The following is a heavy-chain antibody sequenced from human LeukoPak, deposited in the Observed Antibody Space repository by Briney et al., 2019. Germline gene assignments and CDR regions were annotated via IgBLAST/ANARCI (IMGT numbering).Heavy chain of an antibody. D-gene: IGHD6-19*01. CDR1: GGSISSSTYY. CDR3: ARDVSLSSGWDNDY. V-gene: IGHV4-39*07. Sequence: PSETLSLTCTVSGGSISSSTYYWGWIRQPPGKGLEWIGSIYYSGSTYYNPSLKSRVTISVDTSKNQFSLKLSSVTAADTAVYYCARDVSLSSGWDNDYWGQGTLVTVSS. CDR2: IYYSGST. J-gene: IGHJ4*02.